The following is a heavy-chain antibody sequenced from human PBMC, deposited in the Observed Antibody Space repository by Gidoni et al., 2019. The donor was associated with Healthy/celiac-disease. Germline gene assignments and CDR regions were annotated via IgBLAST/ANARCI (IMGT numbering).Heavy chain of an antibody. CDR3: AGSGSYHFVAIIDY. J-gene: IGHJ4*02. CDR1: GSTFSDYY. CDR2: ISSSSSYT. Sequence: QVQLVESGGGLVKPGGSLRLSCAASGSTFSDYYMSWIRQAPGKGLEWVSYISSSSSYTNYSDSVKGRFTISRDNAKNSLYLQMNSLRAEDTAVYYCAGSGSYHFVAIIDYWGQGTLVTVSS. D-gene: IGHD1-26*01. V-gene: IGHV3-11*06.